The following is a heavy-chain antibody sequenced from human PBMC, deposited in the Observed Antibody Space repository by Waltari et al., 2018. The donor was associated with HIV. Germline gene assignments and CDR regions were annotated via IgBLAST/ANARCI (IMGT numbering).Heavy chain of an antibody. V-gene: IGHV4-34*02. D-gene: IGHD3-3*01. CDR2: IDHSGGT. J-gene: IGHJ1*01. CDR1: DGGSISHNS. CDR3: ARGPHTSIFGVVKYFQP. Sequence: QQWGTGLLMPSETLSLTCAVYDGGSISHNSRTWLRESQGSGVEWIGEIDHSGGTNYNPSLKSRVTISVDTSKNQFSLKLTSVTAADTGLYYCARGPHTSIFGVVKYFQPWGQAPWSPSPQ.